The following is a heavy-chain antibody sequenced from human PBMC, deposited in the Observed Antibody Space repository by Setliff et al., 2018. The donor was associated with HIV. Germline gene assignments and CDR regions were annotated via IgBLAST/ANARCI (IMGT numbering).Heavy chain of an antibody. CDR3: ARGKTWLRFLDY. J-gene: IGHJ4*02. D-gene: IGHD5-12*01. V-gene: IGHV1-18*04. CDR1: GYRFTDFY. Sequence: ASVKVSCKTFGYRFTDFYVNWVRQAPGQGLEWMGWINTHSGYTNYAQNVQGRVTVTMDTSTSTAYMELRSLKSDDTAVYYCARGKTWLRFLDYWGQGTLATVSS. CDR2: INTHSGYT.